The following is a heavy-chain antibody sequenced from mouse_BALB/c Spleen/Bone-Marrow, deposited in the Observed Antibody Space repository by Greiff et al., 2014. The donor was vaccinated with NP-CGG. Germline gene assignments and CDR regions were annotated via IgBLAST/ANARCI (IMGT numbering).Heavy chain of an antibody. CDR3: ARGRLLSWFAY. J-gene: IGHJ3*01. D-gene: IGHD2-3*01. CDR1: GYTFTDYN. Sequence: VQLQQSGPELVKPGASVKISCKASGYTFTDYNMHWVKQSHGRSLEWIGYIYPYNGGTGYNQKFKSKATLTVDNSSSTAYMELRSLTSEDSAVYYCARGRLLSWFAYWGQGTLVTVSA. V-gene: IGHV1S29*02. CDR2: IYPYNGGT.